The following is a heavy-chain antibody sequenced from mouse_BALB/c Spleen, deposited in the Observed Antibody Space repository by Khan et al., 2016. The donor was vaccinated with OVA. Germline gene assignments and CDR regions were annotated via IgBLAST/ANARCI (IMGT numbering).Heavy chain of an antibody. J-gene: IGHJ4*01. V-gene: IGHV1S56*01. CDR3: ARDNYVGADAMDY. Sequence: QVQLQQSGPELVKPGASVRISCTASGYTFTTYYLHWVIQMPGQGLEWIGWIYPGNVNTKYNERFKGKATLTADQSYSTAYMHLSSLTSADTAVSFYARDNYVGADAMDYWGQGTSITVSS. D-gene: IGHD2-12*01. CDR2: IYPGNVNT. CDR1: GYTFTTYY.